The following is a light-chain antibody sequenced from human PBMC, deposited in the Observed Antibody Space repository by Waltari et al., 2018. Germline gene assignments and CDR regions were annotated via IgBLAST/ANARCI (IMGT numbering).Light chain of an antibody. Sequence: QSVLTQPPSASGIPVQRVTISCSGRSSNIGSNYVYWYQHLPGMAPKLLVYRNNQRPSGAPDLFSSSKSGTSASLAISGLRSEDEADYYCGAWDDTLRFVFGGGTRLTVL. J-gene: IGLJ2*01. CDR1: SSNIGSNY. CDR2: RNN. CDR3: GAWDDTLRFV. V-gene: IGLV1-47*01.